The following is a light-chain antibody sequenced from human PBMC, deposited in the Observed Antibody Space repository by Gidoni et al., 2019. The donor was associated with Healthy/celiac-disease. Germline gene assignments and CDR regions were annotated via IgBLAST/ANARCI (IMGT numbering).Light chain of an antibody. CDR1: QSVSSSY. J-gene: IGKJ4*01. V-gene: IGKV3-20*01. Sequence: IVLTPSPGTLPLSPGERATLSCRASQSVSSSYLAWYQQKPGQAPRLLIYGASSRATGIPDRFSGSGSGTDFTLTISRMEPEDFAVYYWQQYGSSPLTFGGGTKVEIK. CDR3: QQYGSSPLT. CDR2: GAS.